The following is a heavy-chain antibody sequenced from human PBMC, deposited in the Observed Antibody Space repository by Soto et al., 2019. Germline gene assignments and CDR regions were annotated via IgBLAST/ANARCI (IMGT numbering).Heavy chain of an antibody. CDR2: ISYDGSNK. J-gene: IGHJ4*02. V-gene: IGHV3-30*03. D-gene: IGHD3-3*01. CDR3: ARSTYYDFWSGFDYFDY. Sequence: PGGSLRLSCAASGFTFSSYGMHWVRQAPGKXLEWVAVISYDGSNKYYADSVKGRFTISRDNSKNTLYLQMNSLRAEDTAVYYCARSTYYDFWSGFDYFDYWGQGTLVTVSS. CDR1: GFTFSSYG.